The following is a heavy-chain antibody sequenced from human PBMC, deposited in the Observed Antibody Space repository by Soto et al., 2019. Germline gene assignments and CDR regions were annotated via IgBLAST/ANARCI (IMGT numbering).Heavy chain of an antibody. V-gene: IGHV1-18*01. CDR1: GYTFTNSG. CDR2: ISTDNGNT. Sequence: ASVKVSCKASGYTFTNSGISWVRQAPGQGLEWMGWISTDNGNTNYAQHLQGRVSMTTDTSTSTAYMELRSLRSDGTAVYYCARGGQNGYYDSRAMVDYWGQGTLVTVSS. CDR3: ARGGQNGYYDSRAMVDY. D-gene: IGHD3-22*01. J-gene: IGHJ4*02.